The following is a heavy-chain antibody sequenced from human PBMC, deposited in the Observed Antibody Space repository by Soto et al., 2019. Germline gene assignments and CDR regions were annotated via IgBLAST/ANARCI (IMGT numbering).Heavy chain of an antibody. Sequence: QVQLQESGPGLVKPSETLSLICIVSGDSVTFGHYYWSWIRQPPGKGLEWIGHIFFTGATNYSPSLKSRVTMSVDSSKSQFSLKLTSVTAADSAIYYCARARADSARSSLGRRLDAWGPGTTVTVSS. V-gene: IGHV4-61*01. J-gene: IGHJ6*02. CDR1: GDSVTFGHYY. D-gene: IGHD2-2*01. CDR3: ARARADSARSSLGRRLDA. CDR2: IFFTGAT.